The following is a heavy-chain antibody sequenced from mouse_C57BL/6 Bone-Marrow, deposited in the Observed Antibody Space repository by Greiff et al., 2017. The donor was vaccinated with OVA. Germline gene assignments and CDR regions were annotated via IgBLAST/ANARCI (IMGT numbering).Heavy chain of an antibody. CDR1: GYTFTSYW. Sequence: QVQLQQPGAELVRPGSSVKLSCKASGYTFTSYWMDWVKQRPGQGLEWIGNIYPSDSETNYNQKFKDKATLTVDKSSSTAYMQLSSLTSEDSAVYSCASGVGLYYFDGWGQGTTLTVAS. CDR3: ASGVGLYYFDG. CDR2: IYPSDSET. J-gene: IGHJ2*01. D-gene: IGHD6-1*01. V-gene: IGHV1-61*01.